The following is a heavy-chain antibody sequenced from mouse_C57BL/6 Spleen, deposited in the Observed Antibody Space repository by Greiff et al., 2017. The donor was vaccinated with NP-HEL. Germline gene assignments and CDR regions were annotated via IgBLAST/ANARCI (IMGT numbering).Heavy chain of an antibody. CDR2: IDPSDSYT. CDR1: GYTFTSYW. CDR3: ARSLSTVVATDY. D-gene: IGHD1-1*01. Sequence: QVQLQQPGAELVMPGASVKLSCKASGYTFTSYWMHWVKQRPGQGLEWIGEIDPSDSYTNYNQKFKGKSTLTVDKSSSTAYMQLSSQTSEDSAVYYCARSLSTVVATDYWGQGTTLTVSS. J-gene: IGHJ2*01. V-gene: IGHV1-69*01.